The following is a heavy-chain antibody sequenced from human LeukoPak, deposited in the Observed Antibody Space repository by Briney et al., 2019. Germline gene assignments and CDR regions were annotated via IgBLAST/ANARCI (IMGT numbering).Heavy chain of an antibody. Sequence: ASVKVSCKVSGFSLTELSMHWVRQAPGKGPEWMGGFNPRDGETYFAQNFQGRVTLTEDTSTATTCMELRSLKSDGTAVYYCATSDRQFGSPTTCYMPFDYGSQGTLLIVPS. J-gene: IGHJ4*02. V-gene: IGHV1-24*01. CDR3: ATSDRQFGSPTTCYMPFDY. CDR1: GFSLTELS. D-gene: IGHD2-2*02. CDR2: FNPRDGET.